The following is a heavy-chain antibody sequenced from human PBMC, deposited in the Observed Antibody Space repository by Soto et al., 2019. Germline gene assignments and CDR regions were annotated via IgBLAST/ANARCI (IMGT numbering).Heavy chain of an antibody. J-gene: IGHJ4*02. Sequence: PGGSLRLSCVASGFTFSSYAVSWVRQAPGKGLEWVSTINAGGGSTFYADSVKGRFTISRDNSKNMLFLQMNSLRDDDTAVFYCTKYTSAWYEDCWGQGTLVTVSS. CDR2: INAGGGST. D-gene: IGHD6-25*01. V-gene: IGHV3-23*01. CDR1: GFTFSSYA. CDR3: TKYTSAWYEDC.